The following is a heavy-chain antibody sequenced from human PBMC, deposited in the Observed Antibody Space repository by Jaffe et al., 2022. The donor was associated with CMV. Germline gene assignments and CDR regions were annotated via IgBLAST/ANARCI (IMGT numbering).Heavy chain of an antibody. CDR1: GGSISSYF. V-gene: IGHV4-59*01. Sequence: QVQLQESGPGLVKPSETLSLTCTVSGGSISSYFCSWIRQPPGKGLEWIGYIYYSGSTNYNPSLKSRVTISLNTSKNQFSLKLSSVTAADTAVYYCALSGDGYIQFDYWGQGTLVTVSS. CDR3: ALSGDGYIQFDY. J-gene: IGHJ4*02. D-gene: IGHD5-12*01. CDR2: IYYSGST.